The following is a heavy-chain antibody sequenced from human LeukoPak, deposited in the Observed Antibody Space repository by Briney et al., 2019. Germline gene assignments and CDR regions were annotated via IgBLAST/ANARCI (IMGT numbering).Heavy chain of an antibody. Sequence: SETLSLTCTVSGGSISSSSYYWGWIRQPPGKGLEWIGSIYYSGSTYYNPSLKSRVTISVDTSKNQFSLKLSSVTAADTAVYYCARVDGYCSSTSCYYGMDVWGQGTTVTVSS. J-gene: IGHJ6*02. V-gene: IGHV4-39*07. CDR2: IYYSGST. CDR3: ARVDGYCSSTSCYYGMDV. D-gene: IGHD2-2*03. CDR1: GGSISSSSYY.